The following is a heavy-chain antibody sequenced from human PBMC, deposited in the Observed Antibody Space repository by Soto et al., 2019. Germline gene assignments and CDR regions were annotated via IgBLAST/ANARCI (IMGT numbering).Heavy chain of an antibody. D-gene: IGHD6-19*01. CDR1: GGSFSGYY. Sequence: PSETLSLTCAVYGGSFSGYYWSWIRQPPGKGLEWIGEINHSGSTNYNPSLKSRVTISVDTSKNQFSLKLSSVTAADTAVYYCARREAVGGWFDPWGQGTLVTVSS. CDR2: INHSGST. V-gene: IGHV4-34*01. CDR3: ARREAVGGWFDP. J-gene: IGHJ5*02.